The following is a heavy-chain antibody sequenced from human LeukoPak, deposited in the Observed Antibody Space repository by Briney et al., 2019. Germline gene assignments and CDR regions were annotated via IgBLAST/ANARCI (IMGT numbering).Heavy chain of an antibody. J-gene: IGHJ4*02. D-gene: IGHD2-2*01. Sequence: HTGGSLRLSCAASGFTVRNTYMNWVRQAPGKGLEWVSVIYSGGGTYYADSVKGRFIISRDNSKNTMYLQMNNLRAEDTAIYYCAKDRDCSSTGCYVFANWGQGTLVTVST. CDR1: GFTVRNTY. CDR3: AKDRDCSSTGCYVFAN. V-gene: IGHV3-66*01. CDR2: IYSGGGT.